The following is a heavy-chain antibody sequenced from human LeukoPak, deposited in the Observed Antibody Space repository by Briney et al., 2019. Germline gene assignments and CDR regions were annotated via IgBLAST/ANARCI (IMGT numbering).Heavy chain of an antibody. D-gene: IGHD3-10*01. CDR1: GFTVRNNY. Sequence: GASLRLSCAASGFTVRNNYMSWVRQAPGKGLEWVSVIYSGGSTYYADSVKGRFTISRDNSKNTLYLQMNSLRAEDTAVYFCATGERMVRGDGVDYWGQGTLVTVSS. J-gene: IGHJ4*02. CDR3: ATGERMVRGDGVDY. V-gene: IGHV3-66*01. CDR2: IYSGGST.